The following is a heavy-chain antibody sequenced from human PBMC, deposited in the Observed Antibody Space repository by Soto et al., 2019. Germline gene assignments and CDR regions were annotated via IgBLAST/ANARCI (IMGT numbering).Heavy chain of an antibody. CDR3: ARVRRQQLAYFDY. V-gene: IGHV4-31*03. CDR2: IYYSGST. Sequence: PSETLSLTCTVSGGSISSGGYYWSWIRQHPGKGLEWIGYIYYSGSTYYNPSLKSRVTISVDTSKNQFSLKLSSVTAADTAVYYCARVRRQQLAYFDYWGQGTLVTVSS. CDR1: GGSISSGGYY. J-gene: IGHJ4*02. D-gene: IGHD6-13*01.